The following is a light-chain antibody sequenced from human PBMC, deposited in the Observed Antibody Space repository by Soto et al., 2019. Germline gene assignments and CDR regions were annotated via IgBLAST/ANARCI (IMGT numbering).Light chain of an antibody. CDR1: SSDVGSYNL. CDR3: CSYAGSSTFV. J-gene: IGLJ2*01. V-gene: IGLV2-23*02. Sequence: QSALTQPASVSGSPGQSITISCTGTSSDVGSYNLVSWYQQHPGKAPKLMIYEVSKRPSGVSNRFSGSKSGNTASLTISGLQAEDEADYYCCSYAGSSTFVFGRGTKLTVL. CDR2: EVS.